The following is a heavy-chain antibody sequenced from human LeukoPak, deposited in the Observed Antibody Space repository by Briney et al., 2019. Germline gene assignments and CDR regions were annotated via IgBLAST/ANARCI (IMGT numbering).Heavy chain of an antibody. J-gene: IGHJ4*02. V-gene: IGHV3-21*01. CDR2: ISSSDSYI. CDR1: GFSFNTYS. D-gene: IGHD2-2*01. CDR3: ARQFCSGKSCYYKPFDY. Sequence: PGGSLRLSCAASGFSFNTYSMSWVRQAPEKGPEWVSSISSSDSYIYYADSVKGRFTVSRDNAENSLYLQMNSLRTEDTAVYYCARQFCSGKSCYYKPFDYWGQGTLVTVSS.